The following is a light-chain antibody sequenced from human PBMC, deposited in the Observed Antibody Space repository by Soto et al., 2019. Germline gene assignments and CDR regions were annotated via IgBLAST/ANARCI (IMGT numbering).Light chain of an antibody. CDR1: QSVSSN. CDR2: GAS. CDR3: QQYHNWWT. Sequence: IVMTQSPATLSVSPGERATLSCRASQSVSSNLAWYQQKPGQAPRLIIYGASTRATGIPARFSGSGSGTEFTLTISSLQSEDFAVYYCQQYHNWWTFGQGTKVEIK. V-gene: IGKV3-15*01. J-gene: IGKJ1*01.